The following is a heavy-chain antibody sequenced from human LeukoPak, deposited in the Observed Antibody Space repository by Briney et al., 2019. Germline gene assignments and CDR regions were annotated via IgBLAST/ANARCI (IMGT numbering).Heavy chain of an antibody. Sequence: GGSLRLSCTASGFTFGDYAMSWVRQAPRKGLEWVGFIRSKAYGGTTEYAASVKGRFTISRDDSKSIAYLQMNSLKTEDTAVYYCTRGYSSSWQNYYYYYMDVWGKGTTVTVSS. V-gene: IGHV3-49*04. CDR3: TRGYSSSWQNYYYYYMDV. J-gene: IGHJ6*03. D-gene: IGHD6-13*01. CDR1: GFTFGDYA. CDR2: IRSKAYGGTT.